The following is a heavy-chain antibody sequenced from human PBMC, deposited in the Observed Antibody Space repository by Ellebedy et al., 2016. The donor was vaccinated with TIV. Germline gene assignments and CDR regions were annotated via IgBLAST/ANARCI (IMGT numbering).Heavy chain of an antibody. CDR3: ARSVAGSPDY. CDR2: ITSSGTYT. J-gene: IGHJ4*02. D-gene: IGHD6-19*01. V-gene: IGHV3-11*03. Sequence: GESLKISCEASGFTFSDYYMSWIRQAPGKGLEWVSYITSSGTYTTYADSVKGRFTISRDNAKNSLYLQMNSLTAEDTAVYYCARSVAGSPDYWGQGTLVTASS. CDR1: GFTFSDYY.